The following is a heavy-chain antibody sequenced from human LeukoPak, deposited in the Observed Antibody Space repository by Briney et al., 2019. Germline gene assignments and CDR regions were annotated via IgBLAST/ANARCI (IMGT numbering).Heavy chain of an antibody. Sequence: GRSLRLSCAASGFTFDDYAMHWVRQAPGKGLEWVSGISWNSGSIGYADSVKGRFTISRDNAKNSLYLQMNSLRAEDTALYYCAKDIGSLKQWLEGFDYWGQGTLVTVSS. CDR3: AKDIGSLKQWLEGFDY. J-gene: IGHJ4*02. V-gene: IGHV3-9*01. CDR2: ISWNSGSI. D-gene: IGHD6-19*01. CDR1: GFTFDDYA.